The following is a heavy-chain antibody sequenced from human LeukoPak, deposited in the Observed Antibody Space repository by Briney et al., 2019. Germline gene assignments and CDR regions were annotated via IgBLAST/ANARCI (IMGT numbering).Heavy chain of an antibody. Sequence: GASVKVSCKASGGTFSSYAISWVRQAPGQGLEWMGGIIPIFGTANCAQKFQGRVTITADESTSTAYMELSSLRSEDTAVYYCARGQAEPDHDYTIYDYWGQGTLVTVSS. CDR3: ARGQAEPDHDYTIYDY. J-gene: IGHJ4*02. V-gene: IGHV1-69*13. CDR1: GGTFSSYA. CDR2: IIPIFGTA. D-gene: IGHD4-11*01.